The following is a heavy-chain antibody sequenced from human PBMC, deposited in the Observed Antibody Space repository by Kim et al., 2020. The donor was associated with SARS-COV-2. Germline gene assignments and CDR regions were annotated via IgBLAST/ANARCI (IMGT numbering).Heavy chain of an antibody. Sequence: GGSLRLSCAASGFTLTSYAMSCVRQAPGKGLEWVSGISGSGGSTYYADSVKGRFTISRDNPKNTLYLQMNSLRVEDTAVYYCSKVQAGASWYFGVELHHYYYGMDVWGQGATVTVPS. CDR3: SKVQAGASWYFGVELHHYYYGMDV. J-gene: IGHJ6*02. V-gene: IGHV3-23*01. D-gene: IGHD6-13*01. CDR1: GFTLTSYA. CDR2: ISGSGGST.